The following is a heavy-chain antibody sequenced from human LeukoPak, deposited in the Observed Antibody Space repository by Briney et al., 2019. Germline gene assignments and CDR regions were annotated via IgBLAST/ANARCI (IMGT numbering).Heavy chain of an antibody. Sequence: SGGSLRLSCAASGFTFSSYSMNWVRQAPGKGLEWVSAISGSGGSTYYADSVKGRFTISRDNSKNTLYLQMNSLRAEDTAVYYCAKVVRWYFDYWGQGTLVTVSS. CDR3: AKVVRWYFDY. J-gene: IGHJ4*02. D-gene: IGHD3-3*01. V-gene: IGHV3-23*01. CDR1: GFTFSSYS. CDR2: ISGSGGST.